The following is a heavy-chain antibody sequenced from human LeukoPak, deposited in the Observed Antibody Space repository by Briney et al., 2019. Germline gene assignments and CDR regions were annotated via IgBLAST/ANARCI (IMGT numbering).Heavy chain of an antibody. J-gene: IGHJ4*02. CDR3: TTRTRYCGGDCYPFDY. D-gene: IGHD2-21*02. CDR2: IKSKTDGETK. CDR1: GFTFTNAW. V-gene: IGHV3-15*01. Sequence: PGTSLRLSCAASGFTFTNAWMSWIRQAPGKGPEWVGRIKSKTDGETKDYAAPVKGRFTISRDDSKNTLYMEMNSLKTEDTAVYYCTTRTRYCGGDCYPFDYWGQGTLVTVSS.